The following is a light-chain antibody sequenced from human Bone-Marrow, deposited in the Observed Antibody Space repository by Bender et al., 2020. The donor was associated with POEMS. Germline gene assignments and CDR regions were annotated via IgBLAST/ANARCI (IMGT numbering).Light chain of an antibody. V-gene: IGLV3-1*01. CDR3: QAWDSRTLYV. CDR2: QDT. J-gene: IGLJ1*01. Sequence: SYKLTQPPSVSVSPGQTANITCSGDKLGNKYVCWYQQKPGQSPVLVIYQDTKRPSGIPERFSGSNSGNTATLTISGTQAMDESDYYCQAWDSRTLYVFGTGTKVTVL. CDR1: KLGNKY.